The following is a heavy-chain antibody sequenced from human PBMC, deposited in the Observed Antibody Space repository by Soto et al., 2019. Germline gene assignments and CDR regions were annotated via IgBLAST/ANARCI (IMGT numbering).Heavy chain of an antibody. CDR3: ARVRRWLPEEMVDL. J-gene: IGHJ5*02. CDR2: VNDSGIS. Sequence: SETLSLTCGFSGGSFRGYYWSGIRHPPGKGLEWIGEVNDSGISNYNPSLKRRVVISVDTPKNEFSLKMNTVTAADTGVYYCARVRRWLPEEMVDLWGQGALVTVSS. D-gene: IGHD5-12*01. CDR1: GGSFRGYY. V-gene: IGHV4-34*01.